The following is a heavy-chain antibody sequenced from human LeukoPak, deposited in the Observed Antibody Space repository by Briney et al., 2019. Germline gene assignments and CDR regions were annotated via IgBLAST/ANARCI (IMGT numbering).Heavy chain of an antibody. CDR1: GYSISSGYY. CDR3: ASDVALNWYIF. J-gene: IGHJ5*01. V-gene: IGHV4-38-2*01. CDR2: IHHSGIT. Sequence: SETLSLTCAVSGYSISSGYYWAWIRQSPGKGLEWIGSIHHSGITYYNPSLKSRLTISIDTSKNQFALKLSSVTAADTAVYYCASDVALNWYIFWGQGTLVTVSS. D-gene: IGHD3-16*01.